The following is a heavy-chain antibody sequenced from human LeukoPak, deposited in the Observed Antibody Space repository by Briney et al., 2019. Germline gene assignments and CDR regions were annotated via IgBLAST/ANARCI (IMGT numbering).Heavy chain of an antibody. CDR1: GGSFSGYF. D-gene: IGHD3-3*01. V-gene: IGHV4-34*01. CDR2: INHGGTT. Sequence: SETLSLTCAVSGGSFSGYFWSWIRQPPGKGLEWIGEINHGGTTNYNPSLKSRVTMSIDTSKNQFSLRLTSVTAADTAVYYCARVVTAFGVVTISYFDYWGQGTLVTVSS. CDR3: ARVVTAFGVVTISYFDY. J-gene: IGHJ4*02.